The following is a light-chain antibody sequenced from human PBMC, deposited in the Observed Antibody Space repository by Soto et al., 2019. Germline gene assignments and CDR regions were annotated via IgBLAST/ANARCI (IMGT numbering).Light chain of an antibody. V-gene: IGLV2-14*03. CDR3: CSYTTSNTRQIV. CDR2: DVS. Sequence: ALTPPASVSGSPGHSITISCTDTSSDVGGYNYVSWYQHHPGKAPKLMIYDVSNRPSGVSNRFSGSKSGNTASLTISGLQPEDEADYYCCSYTTSNTRQIVFGTGTKVTVL. CDR1: SSDVGGYNY. J-gene: IGLJ1*01.